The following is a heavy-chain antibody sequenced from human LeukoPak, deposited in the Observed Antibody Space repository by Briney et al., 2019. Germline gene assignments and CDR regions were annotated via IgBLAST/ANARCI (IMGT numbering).Heavy chain of an antibody. Sequence: AXVKVSCKASGYTFTGYYMHWVRQAPGQGLEWMGRINPNSGGTNYAQKFQGRVTMTRDTSISTAYMELSRLRSDDTAVYYCARDSHSSGWYLIGYWGQGTLVTVSS. D-gene: IGHD6-19*01. CDR1: GYTFTGYY. CDR3: ARDSHSSGWYLIGY. J-gene: IGHJ4*02. CDR2: INPNSGGT. V-gene: IGHV1-2*06.